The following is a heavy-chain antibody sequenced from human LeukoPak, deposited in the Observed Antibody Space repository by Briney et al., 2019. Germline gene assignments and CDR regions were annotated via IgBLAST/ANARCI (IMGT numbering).Heavy chain of an antibody. V-gene: IGHV3-21*01. J-gene: IGHJ6*03. D-gene: IGHD6-6*01. CDR3: ARDPIAARRRVFFMDV. Sequence: GGSLRLSCAASGFTFSSYSMNWVRQAPGKGLEWVSSISSSSSYIYYADSVKGRFTISRDNAKNSLYLQMHSLRAEDTAVYYCARDPIAARRRVFFMDVWGKGTTVTVSS. CDR2: ISSSSSYI. CDR1: GFTFSSYS.